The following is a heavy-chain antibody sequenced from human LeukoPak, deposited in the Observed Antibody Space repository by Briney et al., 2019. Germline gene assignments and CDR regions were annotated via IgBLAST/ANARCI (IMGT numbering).Heavy chain of an antibody. V-gene: IGHV4-34*01. Sequence: SSETLSLTCAVYGGSFSGYYWSWIRQPPGKGLEWIGEINHSGSTNYNPSLKSRVAISVDTSKNQFSLKLSSVTAADTAVYHCARGLPLDYWGQGTLVTVSS. CDR2: INHSGST. CDR3: ARGLPLDY. CDR1: GGSFSGYY. D-gene: IGHD1-14*01. J-gene: IGHJ4*02.